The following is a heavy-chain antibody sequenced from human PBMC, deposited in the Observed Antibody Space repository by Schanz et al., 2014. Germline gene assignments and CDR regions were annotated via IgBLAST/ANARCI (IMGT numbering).Heavy chain of an antibody. D-gene: IGHD5-12*01. CDR3: ARDGGRDGYNLAFDV. CDR2: MYINSGST. Sequence: EVQLVESGGGLIQPGGSLRLSCAVSGFTVNTNYMSWVRQAPGKGLEWISSMYINSGSTQYADSVKGRFIISRDSSKNTLFLQMNSLRAEDTAVYFCARDGGRDGYNLAFDVGGQGTLVTVSS. CDR1: GFTVNTNY. J-gene: IGHJ3*01. V-gene: IGHV3-53*01.